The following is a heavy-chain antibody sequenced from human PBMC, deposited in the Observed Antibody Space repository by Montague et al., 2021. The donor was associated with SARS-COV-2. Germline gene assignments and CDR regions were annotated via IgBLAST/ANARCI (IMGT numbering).Heavy chain of an antibody. CDR1: GGSISSCCYS. V-gene: IGHV4-39*01. D-gene: IGHD2-21*02. Sequence: ETLSLTCAVSGGSISSCCYSWVWIRPRPGKGLVWIRSLYYSGSTYFNPSLKSRVTISVDTSKNQFSLKLSSVTAADTAVYYCARHSLAVTAIYNWFDPWGQGTLVTVSS. CDR3: ARHSLAVTAIYNWFDP. J-gene: IGHJ5*02. CDR2: LYYSGST.